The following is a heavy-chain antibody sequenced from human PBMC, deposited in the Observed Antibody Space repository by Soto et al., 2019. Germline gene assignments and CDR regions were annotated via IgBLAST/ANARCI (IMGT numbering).Heavy chain of an antibody. J-gene: IGHJ3*02. V-gene: IGHV3-48*01. D-gene: IGHD1-7*01. CDR3: ANHWGGLELPVHLTFDI. Sequence: GGSLRLSCAASGFTFSSYSMNWVRQAPGKGLEWVSYISSSSSTIYYADSVKGRFTISRDNAKNSLYLQMNSLRAEDTAVYYCANHWGGLELPVHLTFDIWGQGTMVTVSS. CDR1: GFTFSSYS. CDR2: ISSSSSTI.